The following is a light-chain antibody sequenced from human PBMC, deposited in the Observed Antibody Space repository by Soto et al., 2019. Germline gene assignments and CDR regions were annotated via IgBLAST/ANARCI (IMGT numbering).Light chain of an antibody. CDR3: AAWDDRLNGPV. CDR1: SSNIGSNT. J-gene: IGLJ3*02. CDR2: SDN. Sequence: QSVLTQPPSASGTPGQRVTISCSGGSSNIGSNTVNWYQQLPGTAPKLLIYSDNQRPSGVPDRFSGSKSGTSASLAIRGLQSEDEAEYYCAAWDDRLNGPVFGGGTKLTVL. V-gene: IGLV1-44*01.